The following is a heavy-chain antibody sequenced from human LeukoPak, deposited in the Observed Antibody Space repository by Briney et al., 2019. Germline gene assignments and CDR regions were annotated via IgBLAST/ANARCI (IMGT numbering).Heavy chain of an antibody. J-gene: IGHJ4*02. V-gene: IGHV3-11*01. CDR2: IISSGSII. CDR3: ARDRFSGSYPLDY. Sequence: NPGGSLRLSCTTSGFIFSDYYMSWIRQAPGKGLEGVSYIISSGSIIYYADSVKGRFTISRDNAKNSLYLQMNSLRAEDTAVYYCARDRFSGSYPLDYWGQGNLVTVSS. CDR1: GFIFSDYY. D-gene: IGHD1-26*01.